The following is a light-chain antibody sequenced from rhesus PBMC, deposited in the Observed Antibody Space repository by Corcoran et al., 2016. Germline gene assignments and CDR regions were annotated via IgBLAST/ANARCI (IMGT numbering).Light chain of an antibody. Sequence: QSAPTQPPSVSGSPGQSVTISCTGTSSDIGGDNYVSWYQQHPGKAPKLMIYGVSDRPSGVSDRFTGSKSGNTASLTISGLQAEDEADYYCCSYKSSSTFIFGAGTRLTVL. V-gene: IGLV2S7*01. CDR2: GVS. CDR1: SSDIGGDNY. CDR3: CSYKSSSTFI. J-gene: IGLJ1*01.